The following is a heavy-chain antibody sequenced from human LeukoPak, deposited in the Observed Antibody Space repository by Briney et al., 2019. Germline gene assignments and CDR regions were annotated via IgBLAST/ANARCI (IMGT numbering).Heavy chain of an antibody. V-gene: IGHV1-24*01. Sequence: ASVKVSCKASGYTFTSYGISWVRQAPGKGLEWMGGFDPEDGETIYAQKFQGRVTMTEDTSTDTAYMELSSLRSEDTAVYYCATSPPYYGDYVGDAFDIWGQGTMVTVSS. CDR3: ATSPPYYGDYVGDAFDI. D-gene: IGHD4-17*01. J-gene: IGHJ3*02. CDR2: FDPEDGET. CDR1: GYTFTSYG.